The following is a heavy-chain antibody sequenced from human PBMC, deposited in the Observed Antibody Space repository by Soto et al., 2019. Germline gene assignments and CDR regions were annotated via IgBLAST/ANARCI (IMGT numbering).Heavy chain of an antibody. CDR2: LSASGRT. D-gene: IGHD2-8*01. J-gene: IGHJ2*01. CDR3: ARGMGRYFDL. Sequence: PSETLSLTCAISCDSIGNFYWSWIRQPAGKGLESLGRLSASGRTNYSPSLQSRVTMSLDGSKNRFSLRLTSVSATDTAVYFCARGMGRYFDLWGRGTLVTVSS. CDR1: CDSIGNFY. V-gene: IGHV4-4*07.